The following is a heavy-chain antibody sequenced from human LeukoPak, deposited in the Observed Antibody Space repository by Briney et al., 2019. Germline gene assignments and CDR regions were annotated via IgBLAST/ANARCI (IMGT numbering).Heavy chain of an antibody. Sequence: ASVKVSCKASGYTFTSYDINWVRQATGQGLEWMGWTNPNSGNTGYAQKFQGRVTMTRNTSISTAYMELSSLRSEDTAVYYCARGGVAAAGGDYYYYYGMDVWGQGTTVTVSS. CDR2: TNPNSGNT. V-gene: IGHV1-8*01. CDR1: GYTFTSYD. CDR3: ARGGVAAAGGDYYYYYGMDV. D-gene: IGHD6-13*01. J-gene: IGHJ6*02.